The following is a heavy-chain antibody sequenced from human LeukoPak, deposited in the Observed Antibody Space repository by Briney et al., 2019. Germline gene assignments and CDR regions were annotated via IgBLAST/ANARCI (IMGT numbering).Heavy chain of an antibody. CDR3: SSGNSHAFDI. CDR1: GFTFSSYW. CDR2: INSDGSST. V-gene: IGHV3-74*01. J-gene: IGHJ3*02. Sequence: GGSLRPSCAASGFTFSSYWMHWVRQAPGKGLVWVSRINSDGSSTSYADSVKGRFTISRDNAKNTLYLQMNNLRAEDTAVYYCSSGNSHAFDIWGQGTMVTVSS. D-gene: IGHD4-23*01.